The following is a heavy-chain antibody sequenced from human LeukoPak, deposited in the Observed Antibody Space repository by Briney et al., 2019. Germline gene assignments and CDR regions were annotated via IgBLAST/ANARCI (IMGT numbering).Heavy chain of an antibody. V-gene: IGHV4-59*08. CDR3: ARRDGSYSWFDP. CDR1: GGSISSYY. J-gene: IGHJ5*02. D-gene: IGHD1-26*01. CDR2: IYYSGST. Sequence: SETLSLPCTVSGGSISSYYWSWIRQPPGKGLEWIGYIYYSGSTNYNPSLKSRVTISVDTSKNQFSLKLSSVTAADTAVYYCARRDGSYSWFDPWGQGTLVTVSS.